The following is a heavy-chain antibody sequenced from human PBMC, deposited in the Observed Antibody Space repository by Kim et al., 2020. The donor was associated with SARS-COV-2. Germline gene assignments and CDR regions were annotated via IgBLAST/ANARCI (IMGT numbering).Heavy chain of an antibody. CDR3: AKGGIAVAADY. Sequence: KYYADSVKGRFTISRDNSKNTLYLQMNSLRAEDTAVYYCAKGGIAVAADYWGQGTLVTVSS. V-gene: IGHV3-30*02. J-gene: IGHJ4*02. CDR2: K. D-gene: IGHD6-19*01.